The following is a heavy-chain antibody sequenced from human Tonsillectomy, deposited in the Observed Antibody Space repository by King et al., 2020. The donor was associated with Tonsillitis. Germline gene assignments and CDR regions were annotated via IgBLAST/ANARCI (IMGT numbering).Heavy chain of an antibody. J-gene: IGHJ3*02. V-gene: IGHV3-48*03. CDR1: GFTFSSYE. CDR3: AVEDGDADALDI. Sequence: VQLVESGGGLVQPGGSLRLSCAASGFTFSSYEMNWVRQAPGKGREWVSFISSSGSTIYYGDSVKGRFTISRDNAKNSLYLQMNTLRAEDKAIYYCAVEDGDADALDIWGQGNMVTVSS. CDR2: ISSSGSTI. D-gene: IGHD5-24*01.